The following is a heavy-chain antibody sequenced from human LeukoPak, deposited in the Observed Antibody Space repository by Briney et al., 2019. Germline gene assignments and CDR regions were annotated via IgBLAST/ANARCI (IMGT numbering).Heavy chain of an antibody. V-gene: IGHV1-2*02. J-gene: IGHJ4*02. D-gene: IGHD3-16*01. CDR1: GYTFTGYY. Sequence: ASVKVSCKASGYTFTGYYMHWVRQAPGQGLEWMGWINPNSGGTNYAQKFQGRVTMTRDTTISTAYMELSRLRSDDTAVYYCARDDVITGGAIDYWGQGTLVTVSS. CDR3: ARDDVITGGAIDY. CDR2: INPNSGGT.